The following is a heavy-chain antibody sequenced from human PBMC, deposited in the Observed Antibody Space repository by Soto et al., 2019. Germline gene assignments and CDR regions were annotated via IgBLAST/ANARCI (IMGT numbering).Heavy chain of an antibody. CDR1: DGSISSGDYY. Sequence: SETLSLTCTVSDGSISSGDYYWSWIRQPPGKGLEWIGYIYYSGSTYYNPSLKSRVTISVDTSKNQFSLKLSSVTAADTAVYYCASVLGATTDFQHWGQGTLVPVSS. CDR3: ASVLGATTDFQH. V-gene: IGHV4-30-4*01. J-gene: IGHJ1*01. CDR2: IYYSGST. D-gene: IGHD1-26*01.